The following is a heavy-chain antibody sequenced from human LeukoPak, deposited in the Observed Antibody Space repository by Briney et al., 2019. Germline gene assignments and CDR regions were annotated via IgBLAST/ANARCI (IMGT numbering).Heavy chain of an antibody. CDR1: GYTFTTYY. CDR3: ARDKMRLLDYGSGSYDY. V-gene: IGHV1-46*01. CDR2: INPSGGST. Sequence: GASVKVSCKASGYTFTTYYMHWVRQAPGQGLEWMGIINPSGGSTSYAQNFQGRVTMTRDTSTSTVYMELSSLRSEDTAVYYCARDKMRLLDYGSGSYDYWGQGTLVTVSS. J-gene: IGHJ4*02. D-gene: IGHD3-10*01.